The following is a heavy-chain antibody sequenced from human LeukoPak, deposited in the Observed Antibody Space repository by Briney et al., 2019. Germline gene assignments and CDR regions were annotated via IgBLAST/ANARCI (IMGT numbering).Heavy chain of an antibody. CDR1: GFTFSSYA. Sequence: GGSLRLSCAASGFTFSSYAMSWVRQAPGKGLEWVSAISGSGGSTYYADSVKGRFTISRDNSKNTLYVQVNSLRAEDTAVYYCARGGDSLHYWGQGTLVTVSS. D-gene: IGHD3-10*01. CDR2: ISGSGGST. CDR3: ARGGDSLHY. J-gene: IGHJ4*02. V-gene: IGHV3-23*01.